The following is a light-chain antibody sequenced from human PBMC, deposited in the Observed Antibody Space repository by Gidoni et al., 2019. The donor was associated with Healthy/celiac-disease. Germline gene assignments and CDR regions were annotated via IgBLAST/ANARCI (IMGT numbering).Light chain of an antibody. CDR3: QQYNNWPPLT. V-gene: IGKV3-15*01. Sequence: EIVMTQSTATLSVSPGERATRSCMASQSVSSNLAWYQQTPGQAPRLLIYGASTRATGIPARFSGSGSGTECTLTISSLQSEDFAVYYCQQYNNWPPLTFGGGTKVEIK. CDR2: GAS. J-gene: IGKJ4*01. CDR1: QSVSSN.